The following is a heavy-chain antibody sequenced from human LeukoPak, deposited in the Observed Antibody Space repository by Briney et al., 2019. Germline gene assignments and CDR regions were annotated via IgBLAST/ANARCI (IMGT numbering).Heavy chain of an antibody. D-gene: IGHD6-19*01. Sequence: SETLSLTCSVSNGSISTTYWSWIRHPPGKGLEWIGNIHYSGNTNYNSSLKSRVTISVDTSKNQFSLKMISVTTADTAVYFCARGGWFHDRWGQGTLVTVSS. CDR1: NGSISTTY. CDR2: IHYSGNT. CDR3: ARGGWFHDR. J-gene: IGHJ5*02. V-gene: IGHV4-59*01.